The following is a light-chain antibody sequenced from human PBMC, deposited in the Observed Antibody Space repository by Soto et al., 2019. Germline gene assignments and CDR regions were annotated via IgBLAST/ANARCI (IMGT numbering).Light chain of an antibody. CDR1: QSVSTNY. Sequence: EIVLTQSPGTLSLSPGERATLSCRASQSVSTNYLAWYQQKPGQAPRLLIYDAASRATGIPDRFSGSGSGTDFTLTISRLEPEDFAVYYCQRYGGSPPYTFGQGTKVEIK. CDR2: DAA. CDR3: QRYGGSPPYT. J-gene: IGKJ2*01. V-gene: IGKV3-20*01.